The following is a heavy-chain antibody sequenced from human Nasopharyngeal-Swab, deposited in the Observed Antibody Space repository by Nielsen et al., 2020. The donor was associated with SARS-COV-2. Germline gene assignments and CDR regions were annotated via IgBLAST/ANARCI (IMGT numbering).Heavy chain of an antibody. CDR2: ISSSSSYI. V-gene: IGHV3-21*01. CDR1: GFTFSSYS. D-gene: IGHD3-3*01. J-gene: IGHJ4*02. CDR3: ARHLPLRVVEWLFPDYFDY. Sequence: GESLKISCAASGFTFSSYSMNWVRQAPGKGLEWVSSISSSSSYIYYADSVKGRFTISRDNAKNSLYLQMNSLRAEDTAVYYCARHLPLRVVEWLFPDYFDYWGQGTLVTVSS.